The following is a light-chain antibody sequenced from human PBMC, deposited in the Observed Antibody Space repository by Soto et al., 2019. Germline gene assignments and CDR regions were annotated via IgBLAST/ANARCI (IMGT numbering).Light chain of an antibody. J-gene: IGLJ1*01. CDR2: EDS. CDR3: QVWDSSSDHFV. Sequence: SYELTQPPSVSVAPGQTARIACGGNNIGGKSVNWYQQKPGQAPMLVVYEDSDRPSGIPERFSGSNSGNTATLTISRVEAGDEADYYCQVWDSSSDHFVFGTGTKVTVL. V-gene: IGLV3-21*02. CDR1: NIGGKS.